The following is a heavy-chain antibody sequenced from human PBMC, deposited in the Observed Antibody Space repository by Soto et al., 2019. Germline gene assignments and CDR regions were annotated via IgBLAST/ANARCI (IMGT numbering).Heavy chain of an antibody. CDR1: GFTFSGSA. CDR3: TRREVLDDGMDV. J-gene: IGHJ6*02. D-gene: IGHD1-1*01. V-gene: IGHV3-73*02. CDR2: IRSKANSYAT. Sequence: EVQLVESGGGLVQPGGSLKLSCAASGFTFSGSAMHWVRQASGKGLEWVGRIRSKANSYATAYAASVKGRFTISRDDSKKTAYLQMNSLKTEDTAVYYCTRREVLDDGMDVWGQGTTVTVSS.